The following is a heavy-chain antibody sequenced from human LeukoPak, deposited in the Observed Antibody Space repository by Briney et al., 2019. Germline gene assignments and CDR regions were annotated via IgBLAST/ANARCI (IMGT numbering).Heavy chain of an antibody. CDR3: ATRRLDILTGYYRYNWFDP. CDR1: GYILTELS. CDR2: LDPEDGET. J-gene: IGHJ5*02. V-gene: IGHV1-24*01. D-gene: IGHD3-9*01. Sequence: ASVKVSCKVSGYILTELSMHWVRQAPGKGLEWMGGLDPEDGETIYAQKFQGRVTMTEDTSTDTAYMELSSLRSEDTAVYYCATRRLDILTGYYRYNWFDPWGQGTLVTVSS.